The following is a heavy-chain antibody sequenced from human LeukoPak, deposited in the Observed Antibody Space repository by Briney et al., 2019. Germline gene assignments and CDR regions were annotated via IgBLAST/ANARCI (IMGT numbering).Heavy chain of an antibody. Sequence: SETLSLTCAVYGGSFSGYYWSWIRQPPGKGLEWIGEINHSGSTNYNPSLKSRVTISVDTSKNQCSLKLSSVTAADTAVYYCASSTGYFILRGFDYWGQGTLVTVSS. D-gene: IGHD3-9*01. J-gene: IGHJ4*02. CDR1: GGSFSGYY. CDR2: INHSGST. V-gene: IGHV4-34*01. CDR3: ASSTGYFILRGFDY.